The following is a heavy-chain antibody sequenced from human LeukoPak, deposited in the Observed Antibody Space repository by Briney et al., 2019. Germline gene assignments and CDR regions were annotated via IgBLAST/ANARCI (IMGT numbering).Heavy chain of an antibody. CDR3: AKAYCSRTNCYFDY. J-gene: IGHJ4*02. CDR2: ISYDGSNK. D-gene: IGHD2-2*01. Sequence: GGSLRLSCAASGFTFSSYGMDWVRQAPGKGLEWVAVISYDGSNKYYADSVKGRFTISRDNSKNTLYLQMNSLRAEDTAVYYCAKAYCSRTNCYFDYWGQGTLVTVSS. V-gene: IGHV3-30*18. CDR1: GFTFSSYG.